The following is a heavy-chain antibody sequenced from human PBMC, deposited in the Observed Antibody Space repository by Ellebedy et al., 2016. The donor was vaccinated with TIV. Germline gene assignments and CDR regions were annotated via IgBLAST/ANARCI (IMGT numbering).Heavy chain of an antibody. J-gene: IGHJ6*02. V-gene: IGHV1-3*01. CDR2: INAGNGNT. Sequence: ASVKVSCKASGYTFTSYAMHWVRQPPGQRLEWMGWINAGNGNTKYSQKFQGRVTITRYTSASTAYMELSSLKASDTAMYYCARPPKLGSGWYDGDYYGMDVWGQGTTVTVSS. D-gene: IGHD6-19*01. CDR3: ARPPKLGSGWYDGDYYGMDV. CDR1: GYTFTSYA.